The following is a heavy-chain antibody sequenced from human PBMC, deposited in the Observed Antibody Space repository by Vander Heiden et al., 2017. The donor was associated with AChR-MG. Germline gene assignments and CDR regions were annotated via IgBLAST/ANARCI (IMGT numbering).Heavy chain of an antibody. CDR3: ARLTYYYDSSGPDRAFDI. CDR2: IIPIFGTA. J-gene: IGHJ3*02. V-gene: IGHV1-69*06. CDR1: GGTFSSYA. Sequence: QVQLVQSGAEVKKPGSSVQVSCKASGGTFSSYAISWVRQAPGQGLEWMGGIIPIFGTANYAQKFQGRVTITADKSTSTAYMELSSLRSEDTAVYYCARLTYYYDSSGPDRAFDIWVQVTMVTVSS. D-gene: IGHD3-22*01.